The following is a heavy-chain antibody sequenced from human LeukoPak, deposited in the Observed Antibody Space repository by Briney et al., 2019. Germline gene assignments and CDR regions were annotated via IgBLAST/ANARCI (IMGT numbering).Heavy chain of an antibody. CDR3: ARSSHWAYDY. D-gene: IGHD7-27*01. J-gene: IGHJ4*02. Sequence: PSQTLSLTCAISGDSVSSNSVGWHWIRQSPLTGLEWLGRTYYRSKWYNDYAVSVKGRITINPDTSKNQFSLQLNSVSPEDTAVYYCARSSHWAYDYWGQGILVTVSS. V-gene: IGHV6-1*01. CDR2: TYYRSKWYN. CDR1: GDSVSSNSVG.